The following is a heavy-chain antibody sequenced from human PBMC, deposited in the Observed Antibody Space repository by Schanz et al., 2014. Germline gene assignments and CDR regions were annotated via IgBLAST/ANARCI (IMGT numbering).Heavy chain of an antibody. CDR3: ARDHQWLARYYMDV. J-gene: IGHJ6*03. V-gene: IGHV3-11*06. Sequence: VQVVESGGGLVQPGGSLRLSCAASGFNFKAYAMSWVRQAPGKGLEWVSYISSSSSYTNYADSVKGRFTISRDNAKNSLYLQMNSLSAEDTAVYYCARDHQWLARYYMDVWGKGTTVTVSS. D-gene: IGHD6-19*01. CDR1: GFNFKAYA. CDR2: ISSSSSYT.